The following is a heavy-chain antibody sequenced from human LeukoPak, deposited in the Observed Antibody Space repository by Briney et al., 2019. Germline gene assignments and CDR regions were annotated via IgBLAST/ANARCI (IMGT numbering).Heavy chain of an antibody. D-gene: IGHD5-18*01. CDR1: GFTFRNAS. CDR3: AHRDTTMVRVDY. V-gene: IGHV3-15*01. Sequence: GGSLRLSCAASGFTFRNASMSWVRQAPGKGLEWVGRIKSKTNGGTTDYTAPVKGRFTISRDDSKNTLYLQMNSLTTEDTAVYFCAHRDTTMVRVDYWGQGTLVTVSS. J-gene: IGHJ4*02. CDR2: IKSKTNGGTT.